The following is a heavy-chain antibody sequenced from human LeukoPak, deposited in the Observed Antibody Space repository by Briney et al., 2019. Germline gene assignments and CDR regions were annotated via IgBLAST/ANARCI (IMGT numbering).Heavy chain of an antibody. CDR1: GFTFCTYS. Sequence: GGCLRLSGAASGFTFCTYSMRWVRQAPGKGLEWVSSISGSDGSTYYADSVKGRFTISRDNSKNTLYLQMNSLRAEDTAVYYCAKGESHPKYYFDYWGQGTLVTVSS. D-gene: IGHD3-10*01. CDR3: AKGESHPKYYFDY. V-gene: IGHV3-23*01. CDR2: ISGSDGST. J-gene: IGHJ4*02.